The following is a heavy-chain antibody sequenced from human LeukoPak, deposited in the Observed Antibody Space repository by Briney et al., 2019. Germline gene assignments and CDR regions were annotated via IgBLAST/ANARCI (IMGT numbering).Heavy chain of an antibody. Sequence: SETLSLTRAVYGGSFSGYYWSWIRQPPGKGLEWIGEINHSGSTNYNPSLKSRVTISVDTSKNQFSLKLSSVTAADTAVYYCAETGRSGWYYFDYWGQGTLVTVSS. CDR2: INHSGST. CDR3: AETGRSGWYYFDY. V-gene: IGHV4-34*01. J-gene: IGHJ4*02. D-gene: IGHD6-19*01. CDR1: GGSFSGYY.